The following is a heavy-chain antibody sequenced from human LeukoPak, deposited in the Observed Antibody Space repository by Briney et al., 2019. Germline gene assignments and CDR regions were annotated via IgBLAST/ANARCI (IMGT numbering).Heavy chain of an antibody. CDR2: IWYDGSNK. Sequence: PGRSLRLSCAASGFTFSSYGMHWIRQAPGKGLEWVAVIWYDGSNKYYADSVKGRFTISRDNSKNTLYLQMNSLRAEDTAVYYCAKVRYSSYYFDYWGQGTLVTVSS. J-gene: IGHJ4*02. V-gene: IGHV3-33*06. CDR1: GFTFSSYG. CDR3: AKVRYSSYYFDY. D-gene: IGHD2-15*01.